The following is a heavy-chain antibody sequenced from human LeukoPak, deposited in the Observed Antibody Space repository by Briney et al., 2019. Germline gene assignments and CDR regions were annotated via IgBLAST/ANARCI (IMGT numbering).Heavy chain of an antibody. CDR1: GASISNYY. V-gene: IGHV4-4*07. Sequence: SETLSLTCTVSGASISNYYWTWIRQSAGKGLEWIGRMYSSGSTIYNPSLKSRVTMSVDTSENQFSLTLSSVTAADTAVYYCARTRSYYMDVWAKGTTVTVSS. CDR3: ARTRSYYMDV. D-gene: IGHD6-19*01. CDR2: MYSSGST. J-gene: IGHJ6*03.